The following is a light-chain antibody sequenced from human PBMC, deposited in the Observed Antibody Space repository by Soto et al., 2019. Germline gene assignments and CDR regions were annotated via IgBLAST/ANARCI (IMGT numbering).Light chain of an antibody. CDR2: ATS. CDR1: QGISNY. CDR3: LQHISYPYT. V-gene: IGKV1-17*03. J-gene: IGKJ2*01. Sequence: DIQMTQPPSAMSASVGDTVTITCRASQGISNYLAWFQQKPGKAPKRLIYATSSLQSGVPSRFSGSGSGTEFTLTISSPQPEDFATYVCLQHISYPYTFGQGTKLEIK.